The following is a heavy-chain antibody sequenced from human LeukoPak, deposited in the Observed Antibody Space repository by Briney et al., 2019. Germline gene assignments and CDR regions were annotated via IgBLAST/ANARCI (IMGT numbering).Heavy chain of an antibody. CDR2: ISSSSSHI. CDR3: ARHVRGHDYVWGSYPSPFAY. CDR1: GFTFSRNS. Sequence: GGSLRLSCAASGFTFSRNSMNWVRQAPGKGLEWVSSISSSSSHIYYADSVRGRFTISRDNAKNSLYLQMNSLRAEDTAVYYCARHVRGHDYVWGSYPSPFAYWGQGTLVTVSS. D-gene: IGHD3-16*02. J-gene: IGHJ4*02. V-gene: IGHV3-21*01.